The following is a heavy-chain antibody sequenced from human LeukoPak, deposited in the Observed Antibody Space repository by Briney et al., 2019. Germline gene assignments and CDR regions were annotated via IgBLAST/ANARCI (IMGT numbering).Heavy chain of an antibody. D-gene: IGHD4-23*01. CDR2: IIPILGIA. Sequence: SVKVSCKASGGTFSSYTISWVRQAPGQGLEWMGRIIPILGIANYAQKFQGRVTITADKSTSTAYMELSSLRSEDTAVYYCARSIDYGGNYYFDYWGQGTLLTVSS. CDR3: ARSIDYGGNYYFDY. V-gene: IGHV1-69*02. CDR1: GGTFSSYT. J-gene: IGHJ4*02.